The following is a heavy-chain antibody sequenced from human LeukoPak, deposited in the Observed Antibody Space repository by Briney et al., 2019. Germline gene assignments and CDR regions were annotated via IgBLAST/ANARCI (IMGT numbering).Heavy chain of an antibody. CDR1: GFTFSSYS. CDR2: ISSSSSYI. V-gene: IGHV3-21*01. J-gene: IGHJ6*02. Sequence: GGSLRLSCAASGFTFSSYSMNWVRRAPGKGLEWVSSISSSSSYIYYADSVKGRFTISRDNAKNSLYLQMNSLRAEDTAVYYCARDPFPYPYHYYGMDVWGQGTTVTVSS. D-gene: IGHD2-21*01. CDR3: ARDPFPYPYHYYGMDV.